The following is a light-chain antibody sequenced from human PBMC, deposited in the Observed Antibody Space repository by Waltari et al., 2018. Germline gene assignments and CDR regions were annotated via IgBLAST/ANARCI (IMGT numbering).Light chain of an antibody. J-gene: IGKJ2*01. V-gene: IGKV4-1*01. CDR2: WAS. CDR3: QEFYSAAYT. CDR1: QSVLLSSNNKNY. Sequence: DIVMTQSPDSLAVSLGERATINCKSSQSVLLSSNNKNYLAWYQQKAGQPPKLLIYWASTRESSVPERVSGSGAWTDFTLTISSLQAEDVAVYYCQEFYSAAYTFRQGTKLEIK.